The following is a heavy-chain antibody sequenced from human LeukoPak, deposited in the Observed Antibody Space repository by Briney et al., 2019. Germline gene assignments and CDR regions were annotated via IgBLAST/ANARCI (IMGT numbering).Heavy chain of an antibody. CDR1: GGSISSGGYY. CDR2: IYHSGST. Sequence: PSETLSLTCTVSGGSISSGGYYWSWIRQPPGKGLEWIGYIYHSGSTYYNPSLKSRVTISVDRSKNQFSLKLSSVTAADTAVYYCARDPLGPALDFDYWGQGTLVTVSS. CDR3: ARDPLGPALDFDY. V-gene: IGHV4-30-2*01. J-gene: IGHJ4*02.